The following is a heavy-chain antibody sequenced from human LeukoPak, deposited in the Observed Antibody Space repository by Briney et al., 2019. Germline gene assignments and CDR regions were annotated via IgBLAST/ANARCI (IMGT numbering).Heavy chain of an antibody. V-gene: IGHV1-69*06. J-gene: IGHJ3*02. CDR3: ARGKGGGAFDI. CDR1: GGTFSSYA. Sequence: ASVKVSCKASGGTFSSYAISWVRQAPGQGLEWMGGIIPIFGTANYAQKFQGRVTITADKSTSTVYMELSSLRSEDTAVYYCARGKGGGAFDIWGQGTMVTVSS. D-gene: IGHD3-10*01. CDR2: IIPIFGTA.